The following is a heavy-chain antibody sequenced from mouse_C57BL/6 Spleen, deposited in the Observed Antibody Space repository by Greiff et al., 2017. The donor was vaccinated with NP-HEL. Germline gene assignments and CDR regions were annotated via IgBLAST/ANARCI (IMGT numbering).Heavy chain of an antibody. CDR1: GYTFTSYW. Sequence: VQLQQPGTELVKPGASVKLSCKASGYTFTSYWMHWVKQRPGQGLEWIGNINPSNGGTNYNEKFKSKATLTVDKSSSTAYMKLSGVTSEDSGVYYCAREGQLRLRFAYWGQGALGTGSA. V-gene: IGHV1-53*01. J-gene: IGHJ3*01. CDR3: AREGQLRLRFAY. CDR2: INPSNGGT. D-gene: IGHD3-2*02.